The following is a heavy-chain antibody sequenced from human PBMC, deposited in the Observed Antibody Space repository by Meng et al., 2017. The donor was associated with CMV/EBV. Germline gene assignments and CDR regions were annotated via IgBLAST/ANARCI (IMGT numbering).Heavy chain of an antibody. CDR2: ISAGTGKT. CDR1: GYTLSKYA. J-gene: IGHJ4*02. Sequence: KASGYTLSKYAVHWVRQAPGQRPEWMGWISAGTGKTECSQKFQGRVTITRDTSASTAYMELSSLRSEDTALYYCASTNCGGDCYYDFWGQGTLVTVSS. D-gene: IGHD2-21*02. V-gene: IGHV1-3*01. CDR3: ASTNCGGDCYYDF.